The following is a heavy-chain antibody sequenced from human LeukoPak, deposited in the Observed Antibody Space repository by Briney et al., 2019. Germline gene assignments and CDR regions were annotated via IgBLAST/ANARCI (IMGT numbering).Heavy chain of an antibody. CDR1: GCTLSSYA. CDR2: ISYDGSNK. Sequence: AGSLTLTCAASGCTLSSYALHWVRQPPGKGLEWVGVISYDGSNKYYADSMKGRFTISRDNSTNTLYLQMNSLGAEDTGVYYCASDDCSGGSCFGYWGQGTLVTVSS. CDR3: ASDDCSGGSCFGY. V-gene: IGHV3-30*04. D-gene: IGHD2-15*01. J-gene: IGHJ4*01.